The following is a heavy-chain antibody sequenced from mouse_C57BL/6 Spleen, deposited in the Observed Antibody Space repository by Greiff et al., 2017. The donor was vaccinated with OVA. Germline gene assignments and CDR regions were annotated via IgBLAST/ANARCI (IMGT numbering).Heavy chain of an antibody. Sequence: QVQLQQPGAELVKPGASVKLSCKASGYTFTSYWMHWVKQRPGQGLEWIGMIHPNSGSTNYNEKFKSKATLTVDKSSSTAYMQLSSLTSEDSAVYYCASPYGSSLFADWGQGTLVTVSA. CDR2: IHPNSGST. V-gene: IGHV1-64*01. D-gene: IGHD1-1*01. CDR1: GYTFTSYW. J-gene: IGHJ3*01. CDR3: ASPYGSSLFAD.